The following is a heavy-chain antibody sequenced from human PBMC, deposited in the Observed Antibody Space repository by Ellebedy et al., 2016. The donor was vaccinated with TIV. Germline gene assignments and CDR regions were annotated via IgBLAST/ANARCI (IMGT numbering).Heavy chain of an antibody. CDR2: INQSGFT. D-gene: IGHD4-17*01. V-gene: IGHV4-34*01. Sequence: MPSETLSLTCAVYGGSFSGYYWSWIRQPPGKGLEWIGEINQSGFTNYNPSLKSRATMSADTSKNQFSLKVTSVTAADTAIYYCATGLGYGVLDFWGQGTLVSVS. CDR3: ATGLGYGVLDF. CDR1: GGSFSGYY. J-gene: IGHJ4*02.